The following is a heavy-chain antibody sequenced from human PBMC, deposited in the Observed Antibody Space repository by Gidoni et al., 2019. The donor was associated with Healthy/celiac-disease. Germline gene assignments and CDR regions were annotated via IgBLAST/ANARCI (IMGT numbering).Heavy chain of an antibody. CDR3: TIPLGPGGY. V-gene: IGHV3-73*02. CDR1: GFTFSGSA. J-gene: IGHJ4*02. Sequence: EVQLVESGGGLVQPGGSLKLSCAASGFTFSGSAMHWVRQASGKGLEWVGRIRSKANSYATAYAASVKGRFTISRDDSKNTAYLQMNSLKTEDTAVYYCTIPLGPGGYWGQGTLVTVSS. CDR2: IRSKANSYAT. D-gene: IGHD3-10*01.